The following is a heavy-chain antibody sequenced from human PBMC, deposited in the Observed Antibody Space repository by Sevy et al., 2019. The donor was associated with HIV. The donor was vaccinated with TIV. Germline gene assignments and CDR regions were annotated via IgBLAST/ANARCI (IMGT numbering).Heavy chain of an antibody. Sequence: GGSLRLSCAVSGFTFSSYWMHWVRQAPGRGPVWVSRIKSDGSSRNYADSVKGRFTISRDNAKNTLYLQMNSLRAEDTAVYYCARDPWLYSSSWSFDCWGEGTLVTVSS. CDR3: ARDPWLYSSSWSFDC. V-gene: IGHV3-74*01. J-gene: IGHJ4*02. CDR2: IKSDGSSR. CDR1: GFTFSSYW. D-gene: IGHD6-13*01.